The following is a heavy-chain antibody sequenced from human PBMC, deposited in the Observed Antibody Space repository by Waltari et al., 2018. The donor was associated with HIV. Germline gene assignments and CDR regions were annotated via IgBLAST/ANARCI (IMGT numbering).Heavy chain of an antibody. D-gene: IGHD1-26*01. J-gene: IGHJ5*02. CDR2: INPNSGGT. CDR1: GYTFTGSY. Sequence: QVQLVQSGAEVKKPGASVKVSYKASGYTFTGSYMHWLRQAPGQGLEWMGWINPNSGGTNYAQKFQGRVTMTRDTSISTAYMELSRLRSDDTAVYYCARAAAGGNWFDPWGQGTLVTVSS. V-gene: IGHV1-2*02. CDR3: ARAAAGGNWFDP.